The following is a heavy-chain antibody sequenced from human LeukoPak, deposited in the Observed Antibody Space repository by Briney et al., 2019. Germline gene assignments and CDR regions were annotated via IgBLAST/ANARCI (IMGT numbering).Heavy chain of an antibody. J-gene: IGHJ6*03. D-gene: IGHD3-3*01. CDR2: INPNSGGT. Sequence: ASVKVSCKASGYTSTSYYMHWVRQAPGQGLEWMGWINPNSGGTNYAQKFQGRVTMTRDTSISTAYMELSRLRSDDTAVYYSARDSKPNRKFWSGSSYYYYYMDVWGKGTTVTVSS. CDR1: GYTSTSYY. V-gene: IGHV1-2*02. CDR3: ARDSKPNRKFWSGSSYYYYYMDV.